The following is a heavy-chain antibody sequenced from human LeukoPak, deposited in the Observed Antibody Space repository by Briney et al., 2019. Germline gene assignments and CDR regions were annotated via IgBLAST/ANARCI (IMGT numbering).Heavy chain of an antibody. CDR2: IYYSGST. J-gene: IGHJ4*02. CDR3: YSGSYYQVDY. CDR1: GGSISSSSYY. Sequence: PSETLSLTCTVSGGSISSSSYYWGWIRQPPGKGLEWIGSIYYSGSTYYNPSLKSRVTISVDTSKNQFSLMLSSVTAADTAVYYCYSGSYYQVDYWGQGTLVTVSS. V-gene: IGHV4-39*01. D-gene: IGHD1-26*01.